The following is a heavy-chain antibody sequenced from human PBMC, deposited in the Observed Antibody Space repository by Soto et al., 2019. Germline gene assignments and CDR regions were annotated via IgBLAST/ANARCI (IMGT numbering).Heavy chain of an antibody. CDR3: ARTVSTSGYYSNWFDP. CDR1: GDSITSGGYY. V-gene: IGHV4-31*03. Sequence: SETLSLTCTVSGDSITSGGYYWSWIRQHPGKGLEWIGYTYYTGNTYYNPSLRGRVELSVDTSKNQFSLKVNPVTAADTAVYYCARTVSTSGYYSNWFDPWGQGILVTVSS. CDR2: TYYTGNT. D-gene: IGHD3-22*01. J-gene: IGHJ5*02.